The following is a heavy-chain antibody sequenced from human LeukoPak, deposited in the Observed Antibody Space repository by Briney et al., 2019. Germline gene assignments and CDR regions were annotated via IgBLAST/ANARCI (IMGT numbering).Heavy chain of an antibody. D-gene: IGHD2-15*01. Sequence: SETLSLTCSVFGGSVRSGIYDRNWIRQPPGKGLEWIGQLYYSGSTNYTPSPQSRVTISVDTSRNQFSLKLSSVTAADTAMYYCARAPIRYCSAGTCYSHFDNWGQGTLVTVSS. CDR1: GGSVRSGIYD. CDR2: LYYSGST. V-gene: IGHV4-61*01. CDR3: ARAPIRYCSAGTCYSHFDN. J-gene: IGHJ4*02.